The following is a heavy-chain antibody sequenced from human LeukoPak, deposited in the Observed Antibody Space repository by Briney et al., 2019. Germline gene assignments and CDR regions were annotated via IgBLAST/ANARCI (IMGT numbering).Heavy chain of an antibody. D-gene: IGHD5-12*01. CDR2: IYSGGST. CDR1: GFTFSSNY. Sequence: GGSLRLSCAASGFTFSSNYMSWVRQAPGKGLEWVSVIYSGGSTYYSDSVKGRFTISRDNSKNPLYLQMNSLRAEDTAVYYCARDRWVGGYDYFDYWGQGTLVTVSS. CDR3: ARDRWVGGYDYFDY. V-gene: IGHV3-66*02. J-gene: IGHJ4*02.